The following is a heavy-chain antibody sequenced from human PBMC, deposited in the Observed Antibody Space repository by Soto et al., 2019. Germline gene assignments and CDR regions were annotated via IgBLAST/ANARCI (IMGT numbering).Heavy chain of an antibody. CDR2: IYYSGST. Sequence: QVQLQESGPGLVKPSQTLSLTCTVSGGSISDDGYYWTWIRQHPGKGLEGMGYIYYSGSTSYNPSLKSRVTISVDTSRNQFSLKLNSVTAADTAVYYCARDGSRIAVPGASWNFDLWGRGTLVTVSS. D-gene: IGHD6-13*01. CDR1: GGSISDDGYY. V-gene: IGHV4-31*03. J-gene: IGHJ2*01. CDR3: ARDGSRIAVPGASWNFDL.